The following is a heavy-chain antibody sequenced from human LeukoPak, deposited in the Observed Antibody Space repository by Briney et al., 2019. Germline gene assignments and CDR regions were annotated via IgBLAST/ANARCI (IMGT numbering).Heavy chain of an antibody. CDR1: GFAFSSYS. CDR3: ARGGPGPQLFDF. V-gene: IGHV3-48*02. D-gene: IGHD1-1*01. CDR2: ISAGRGTI. J-gene: IGHJ4*02. Sequence: GGSLRLSCAASGFAFSSYSMDWICQPQGKGLGWISFISAGRGTIYYADSVKGRFTISRDNAKNSLYLQMNSLRDEDTAVYFCARGGPGPQLFDFWGQGTLVTVSS.